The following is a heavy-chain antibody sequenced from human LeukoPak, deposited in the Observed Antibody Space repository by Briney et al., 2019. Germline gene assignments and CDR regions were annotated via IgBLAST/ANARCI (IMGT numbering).Heavy chain of an antibody. D-gene: IGHD3-16*02. V-gene: IGHV4-59*08. CDR3: ARHIGGGIEDMDV. CDR1: GGSIGTYY. Sequence: PSETLSLTCTVSGGSIGTYYWSWLRQSPGKGLEWIGYIYVTGTRYNPYLQSRVTISVDRSRNQFFLKMSSVTAADTAVYYCARHIGGGIEDMDVWGKGTKVIVSS. J-gene: IGHJ6*03. CDR2: IYVTGT.